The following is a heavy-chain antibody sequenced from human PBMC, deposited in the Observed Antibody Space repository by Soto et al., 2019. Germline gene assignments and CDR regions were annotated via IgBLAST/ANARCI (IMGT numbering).Heavy chain of an antibody. CDR2: IYHTGTT. D-gene: IGHD2-15*01. CDR1: GASISSTYW. Sequence: SETLSLTCFVAGASISSTYWWSWVRQTPGKRLEWIGQIYHTGTTSYNPSLKNRVTISLDKSNNQFSLRLTSMTAADTAVYYCATLPPRIVVVMTDLPTWGQGTLVTSPQ. J-gene: IGHJ5*02. V-gene: IGHV4-4*02. CDR3: ATLPPRIVVVMTDLPT.